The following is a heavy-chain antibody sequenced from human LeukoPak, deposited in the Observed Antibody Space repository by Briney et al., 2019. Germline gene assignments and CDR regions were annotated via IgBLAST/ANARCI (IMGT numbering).Heavy chain of an antibody. D-gene: IGHD4-11*01. V-gene: IGHV4-39*01. CDR2: IYYSGST. CDR1: GGSVSSSSSY. CDR3: ASPDLSNGRLYYFDY. J-gene: IGHJ4*02. Sequence: SETLSLTCTVSGGSVSSSSSYWGWIRQPPGKGLEWIGSIYYSGSTHYNPSPKSRVTISVDTSKNQFSLKLGSVTAADTAVYYCASPDLSNGRLYYFDYWGQGTLVTVSS.